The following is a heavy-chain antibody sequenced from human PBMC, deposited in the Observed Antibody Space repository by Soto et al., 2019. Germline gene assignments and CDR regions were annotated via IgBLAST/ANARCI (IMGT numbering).Heavy chain of an antibody. J-gene: IGHJ4*02. V-gene: IGHV3-30*18. CDR1: GFTFSSYG. CDR2: ISYDGSNK. Sequence: GGSLRLSCAASGFTFSSYGMHWVRQAPGKGLEWVAVISYDGSNKYYADSVKGRFTISRDNSKNTLYLQMNSLRAEDTAVYYCANGGYRIAVAGTAYWGQGTLVTVSS. D-gene: IGHD6-19*01. CDR3: ANGGYRIAVAGTAY.